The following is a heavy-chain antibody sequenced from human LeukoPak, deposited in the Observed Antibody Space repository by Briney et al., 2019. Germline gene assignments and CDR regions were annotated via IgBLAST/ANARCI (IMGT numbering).Heavy chain of an antibody. V-gene: IGHV3-74*01. CDR1: GFTLSSYW. Sequence: PGGSLRLSCAASGFTLSSYWMHWVRQAPGKGLVWVSRINSDGSSTSYADSVKGRFTISRDNAKNTLYLQMNSLRAEDTAVYYCARGYYDYAFDIWGRGTMVTVSS. D-gene: IGHD3-22*01. CDR3: ARGYYDYAFDI. J-gene: IGHJ3*02. CDR2: INSDGSST.